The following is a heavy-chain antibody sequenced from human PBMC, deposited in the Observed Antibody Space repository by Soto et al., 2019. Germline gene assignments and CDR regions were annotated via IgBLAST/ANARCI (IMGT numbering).Heavy chain of an antibody. Sequence: QVQLQESGPGLVKPSETLFLTCTVSGGSIGHYYWNWIRQSPGEGLEWIGYVHYSGTTSYIPSLKSRVTISLDTSKNQFSLRLSSVTAADTAVYYCARRWSGTDYWGQGTLVTVSS. J-gene: IGHJ4*02. CDR3: ARRWSGTDY. CDR2: VHYSGTT. V-gene: IGHV4-59*01. CDR1: GGSIGHYY. D-gene: IGHD3-10*01.